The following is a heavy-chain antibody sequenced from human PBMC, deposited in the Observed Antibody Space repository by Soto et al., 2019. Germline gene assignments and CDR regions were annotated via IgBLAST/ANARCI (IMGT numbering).Heavy chain of an antibody. J-gene: IGHJ6*02. CDR1: GFTFSRYW. V-gene: IGHV3-7*03. CDR3: ARVGYCSGGSCYSYYYYTMDV. D-gene: IGHD2-15*01. CDR2: IEEDGGGK. Sequence: GGSLRLSCAASGFTFSRYWMIWVRQAPGKGLEWVANIEEDGGGKHYVGSVKGRFTISRDNAKNSLYLQMNSLRAEDTAVYYCARVGYCSGGSCYSYYYYTMDVWGQGTTVTVS.